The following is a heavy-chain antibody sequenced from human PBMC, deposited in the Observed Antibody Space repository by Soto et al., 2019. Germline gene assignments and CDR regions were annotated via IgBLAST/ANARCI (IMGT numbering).Heavy chain of an antibody. J-gene: IGHJ4*02. D-gene: IGHD4-17*01. CDR2: ISYHGSDK. Sequence: QAQLVESGGGVVQPGRSLRLSCAASGFTFSNYGMHWVRQAPGKGLEWVAVISYHGSDKYYADSVKGRFTISRDNSKNTLYLQMDSLRAEDTDVYYCAKDHLTTTVTAVGYWGQGTLVTVSS. CDR1: GFTFSNYG. CDR3: AKDHLTTTVTAVGY. V-gene: IGHV3-30*18.